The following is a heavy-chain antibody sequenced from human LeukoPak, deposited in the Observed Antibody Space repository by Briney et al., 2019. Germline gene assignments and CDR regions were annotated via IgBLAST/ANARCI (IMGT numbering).Heavy chain of an antibody. CDR3: ARSFRRVGATTNYYYYMDV. CDR2: INHSGST. Sequence: SETLSLTCAVYGGSFSGYYWSWIRQPPGKGLEWIGEINHSGSTNYNPSLKSRVTISVDTSKNQFSLKLSSVTAADTAVYYCARSFRRVGATTNYYYYMDVWGKGTTVTISS. CDR1: GGSFSGYY. V-gene: IGHV4-34*01. J-gene: IGHJ6*03. D-gene: IGHD1-26*01.